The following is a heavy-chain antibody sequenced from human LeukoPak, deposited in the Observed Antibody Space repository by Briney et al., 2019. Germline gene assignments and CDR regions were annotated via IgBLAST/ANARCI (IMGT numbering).Heavy chain of an antibody. CDR1: GFTVSSYA. V-gene: IGHV3-23*01. CDR2: ISGSGGGT. D-gene: IGHD3-22*01. CDR3: AKRPRVGYDSSHSDY. Sequence: GGSLRLSCAASGFTVSSYAMGWVRQAPGKGLEWVSGISGSGGGTYYADSVKGRFTISRDNFKNTLYMQMNSLRADDTALYYCAKRPRVGYDSSHSDYWGQGTLVTVSS. J-gene: IGHJ4*02.